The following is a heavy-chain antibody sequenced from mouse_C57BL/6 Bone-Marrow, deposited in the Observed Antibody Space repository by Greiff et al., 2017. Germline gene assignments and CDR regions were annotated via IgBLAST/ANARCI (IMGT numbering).Heavy chain of an antibody. CDR3: ARAIYYYGSGLYYAMDY. J-gene: IGHJ4*01. D-gene: IGHD1-1*01. CDR2: ISYSGST. Sequence: DVQLVESGPGMVKPSQSLSLTCTVTGYSITSGYDWHWIRHFPGNKLEWIGYISYSGSTNYNPSLKSRISITHDTSKNHFFLKLTSVTTEDTATYYCARAIYYYGSGLYYAMDYWGQGTSVTVSS. CDR1: GYSITSGYD. V-gene: IGHV3-1*01.